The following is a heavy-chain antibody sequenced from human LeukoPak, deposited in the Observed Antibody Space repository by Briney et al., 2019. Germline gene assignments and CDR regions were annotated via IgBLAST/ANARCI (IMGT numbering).Heavy chain of an antibody. V-gene: IGHV3-23*01. Sequence: PGGSLRLSCAASGFTFSSYGMHWVRQAPGKGLEWVSAISGSGGSTYYADSVKGRFTISRDNSKNTLYLQMNSLRAEDTAVYYCAKDGYGDYAYFDYWGQGTLVTVSS. CDR3: AKDGYGDYAYFDY. CDR1: GFTFSSYG. CDR2: ISGSGGST. J-gene: IGHJ4*02. D-gene: IGHD4-17*01.